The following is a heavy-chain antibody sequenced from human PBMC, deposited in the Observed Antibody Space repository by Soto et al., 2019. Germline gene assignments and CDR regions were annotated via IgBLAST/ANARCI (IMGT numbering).Heavy chain of an antibody. CDR2: IYDSGRT. D-gene: IGHD6-19*01. Sequence: QLQLQESGPGLVKPSETLSLTCTVSGGSISSSSYYWGWIRQPPGKGLEWIGSIYDSGRTYYTPYLKSRVTISVDTSKNQFSLKLSSVTAADTAVYYCARRIAVAGTHPIIFNHDYWGQGTLVTVSS. CDR1: GGSISSSSYY. CDR3: ARRIAVAGTHPIIFNHDY. V-gene: IGHV4-39*01. J-gene: IGHJ4*02.